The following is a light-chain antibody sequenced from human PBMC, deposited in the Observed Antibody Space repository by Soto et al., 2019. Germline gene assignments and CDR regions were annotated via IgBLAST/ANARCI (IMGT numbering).Light chain of an antibody. Sequence: ILLTQSPATLSLSPGEKATLSCRASQCVSSYLTWYQQKPGQAPRLLIYDSSNRATGITARLSGSGSGTDFTLTISSLEPEDFAVYYCQQRSNWPGTFGQGTKV. V-gene: IGKV3-11*01. CDR3: QQRSNWPGT. CDR1: QCVSSY. CDR2: DSS. J-gene: IGKJ1*01.